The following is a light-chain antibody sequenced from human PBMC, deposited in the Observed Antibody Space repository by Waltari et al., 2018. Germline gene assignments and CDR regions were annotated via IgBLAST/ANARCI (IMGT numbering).Light chain of an antibody. CDR1: TLRRYY. Sequence: SSDLTQDPSVSVALGQTVRITCQGDTLRRYYASWYQQRPGQAPVLVLYGPGNRPSGIPDRFSGSTSGNTASLTITGAKAEDEADYYCHSRETFSTRLFGGGTRLTV. J-gene: IGLJ2*01. CDR2: GPG. CDR3: HSRETFSTRL. V-gene: IGLV3-19*01.